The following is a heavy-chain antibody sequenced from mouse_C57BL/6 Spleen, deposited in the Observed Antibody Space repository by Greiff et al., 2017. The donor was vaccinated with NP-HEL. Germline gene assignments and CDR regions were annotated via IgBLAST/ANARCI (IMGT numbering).Heavy chain of an antibody. J-gene: IGHJ4*01. CDR2: IYPGNSDT. CDR3: TRGYDYVYAMDY. V-gene: IGHV1-5*01. D-gene: IGHD2-4*01. CDR1: GYTFTSYW. Sequence: VQLQQSGTVLARPGASVKMSCKTSGYTFTSYWMHWVKQRPGQGLEWIGAIYPGNSDTSYNQKFKGKAKLTAVTSASTAYMELSSLTNEDSAVYYCTRGYDYVYAMDYWGQGTSVTVSS.